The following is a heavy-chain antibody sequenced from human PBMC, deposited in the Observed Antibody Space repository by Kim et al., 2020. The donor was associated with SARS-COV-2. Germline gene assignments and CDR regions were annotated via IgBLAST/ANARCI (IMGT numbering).Heavy chain of an antibody. CDR3: ASERAYYYDSSGYYFDY. CDR1: GFTFSSYE. V-gene: IGHV3-48*03. J-gene: IGHJ4*02. Sequence: GGSLRLSCAASGFTFSSYEMNWVRQAPGKGLEWVSYISSSGSTIYYADSVKGRFTISRDNAKNSLYLQMNSLRAEDTAVYYCASERAYYYDSSGYYFDYWGQGTLVTVSS. D-gene: IGHD3-22*01. CDR2: ISSSGSTI.